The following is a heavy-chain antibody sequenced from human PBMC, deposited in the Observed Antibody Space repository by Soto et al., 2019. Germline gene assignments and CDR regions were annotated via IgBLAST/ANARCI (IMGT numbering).Heavy chain of an antibody. V-gene: IGHV2-5*01. CDR3: IYRRASWDYHGLDV. CDR1: GFSLTTGGVG. J-gene: IGHJ6*02. CDR2: SYWNDDR. D-gene: IGHD3-3*02. Sequence: QFTLKESGPTVVKPTETLTQTCTFSGFSLTTGGVGVGWIRQPPGRSPEWLAVSYWNDDRRRSPSLEHRLTITKDTSKNQVVLTMTNMDPVDTATYYCIYRRASWDYHGLDVWGQGIPVTVSS.